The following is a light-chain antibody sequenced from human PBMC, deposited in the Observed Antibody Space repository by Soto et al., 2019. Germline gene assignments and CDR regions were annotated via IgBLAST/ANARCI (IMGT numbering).Light chain of an antibody. Sequence: DIIMTQSPATVSVSLGERVTLSCRASQSVSGNLAWYQQRPGQPPRLLISITSSRATGTAARFSGSGSGTDFTLTIMNLQSEDLAGYFCQQYDAWPPTFGPGTKVEIK. J-gene: IGKJ1*01. CDR2: ITS. CDR1: QSVSGN. V-gene: IGKV3-15*01. CDR3: QQYDAWPPT.